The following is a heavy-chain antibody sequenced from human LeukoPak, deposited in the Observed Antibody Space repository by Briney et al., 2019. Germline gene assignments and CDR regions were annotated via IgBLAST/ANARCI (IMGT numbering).Heavy chain of an antibody. CDR1: GGSFSGYY. J-gene: IGHJ4*02. CDR3: ARRGVTTVTRAYYFDY. Sequence: SETLSLTCAVHGGSFSGYYWSWIRQPPGKGLEWIGEINHSGSTNYNPSLKSRVTISVDTSKNQFSLKLSSVTAADTAVYYCARRGVTTVTRAYYFDYWGQGTLVTVSS. D-gene: IGHD4-17*01. CDR2: INHSGST. V-gene: IGHV4-34*01.